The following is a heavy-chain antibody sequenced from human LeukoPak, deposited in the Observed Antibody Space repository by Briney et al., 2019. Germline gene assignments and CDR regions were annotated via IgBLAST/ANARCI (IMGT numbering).Heavy chain of an antibody. CDR3: ARDDPYGD. Sequence: PGGSLRLSCAASGFTFSSYSMNWVRQAPGKGLEWVSVIYSGGYTNYADSVKGRFTISRDNSKNTLYLQMNSLRVEDTAVYYCARDDPYGDWGQGTLVTVSS. J-gene: IGHJ4*02. CDR1: GFTFSSYS. V-gene: IGHV3-53*01. CDR2: IYSGGYT. D-gene: IGHD4/OR15-4a*01.